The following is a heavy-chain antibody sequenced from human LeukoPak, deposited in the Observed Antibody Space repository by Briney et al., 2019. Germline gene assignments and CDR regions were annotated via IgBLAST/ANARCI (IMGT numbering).Heavy chain of an antibody. V-gene: IGHV1-69*04. CDR2: IIPILGIA. D-gene: IGHD2-2*01. J-gene: IGHJ6*02. CDR1: GGTFSSYA. CDR3: ARSMVVPAANAYGMDV. Sequence: ASVKVSCKASGGTFSSYAISWVRQAPGQGLEWMGRIIPILGIANYAQKFQGRVTITADKYTSTAYMELSSLRSEDTAVYYCARSMVVPAANAYGMDVWGQGTTVTVSS.